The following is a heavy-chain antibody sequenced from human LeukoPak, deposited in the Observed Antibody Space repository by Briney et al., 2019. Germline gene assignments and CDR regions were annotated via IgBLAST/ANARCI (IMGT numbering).Heavy chain of an antibody. CDR1: GISISDGRYY. CDR3: ATPYCSSLSCLDVFNV. V-gene: IGHV4-31*03. D-gene: IGHD2-2*01. CDR2: KYYSGSA. J-gene: IGHJ3*01. Sequence: TLSLTCNVSGISISDGRYYWAWIRQRPGRGLEWIGYKYYSGSAKYNPSLKSRLTISIDTPENQFSLHLSSVTAADTAMYYCATPYCSSLSCLDVFNVWGQGRMVTVSS.